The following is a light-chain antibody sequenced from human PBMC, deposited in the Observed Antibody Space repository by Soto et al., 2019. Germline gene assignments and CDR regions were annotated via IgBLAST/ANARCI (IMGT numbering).Light chain of an antibody. CDR3: QQRTNWLGT. V-gene: IGKV3-11*01. CDR1: QSVSRY. Sequence: EIVLTQSPVTLSLSPGERATLSCRASQSVSRYLAWYQQKPGQAPRLLVYDASFRATGIPARFRGSGSGTDFTLTIDSLEPEDFAVYFCQQRTNWLGTFGQGTKVEI. CDR2: DAS. J-gene: IGKJ1*01.